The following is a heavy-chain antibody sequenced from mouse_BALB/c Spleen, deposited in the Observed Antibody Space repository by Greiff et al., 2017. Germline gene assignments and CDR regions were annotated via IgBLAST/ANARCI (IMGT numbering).Heavy chain of an antibody. CDR3: ARHAGGYDGDYFDY. Sequence: DVMLVESGGDLVKPGGSLKLSCAASGFTFSSYGMSWVRQTPDKRLEWVATISSGGSYTYYPDSVKGRFTISRDNAKNTLYLQMSSLKSEDTAMYYCARHAGGYDGDYFDYWGQGTTLTVSS. CDR2: ISSGGSYT. D-gene: IGHD2-2*01. J-gene: IGHJ2*01. CDR1: GFTFSSYG. V-gene: IGHV5-6*02.